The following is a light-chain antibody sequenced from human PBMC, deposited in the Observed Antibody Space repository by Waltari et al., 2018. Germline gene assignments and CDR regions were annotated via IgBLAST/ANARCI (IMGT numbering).Light chain of an antibody. Sequence: PLLTHPPSASVTPVQTVTIPCSRTYYHTATNSVFWYQQLPGTAPKLLIYRSNQRPSGVPDRFSGSKSGTSASLAISGLRSEDEADYYCAAWDDSLSVSYVFGSGTKVTV. CDR1: YYHTATNS. CDR3: AAWDDSLSVSYV. CDR2: RSN. J-gene: IGLJ1*01. V-gene: IGLV1-47*01.